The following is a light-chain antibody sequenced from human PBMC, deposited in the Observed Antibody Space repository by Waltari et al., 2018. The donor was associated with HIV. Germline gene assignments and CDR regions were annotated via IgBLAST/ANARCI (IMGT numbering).Light chain of an antibody. CDR3: AAWDDSLSAWL. J-gene: IGLJ2*01. CDR1: SSNIVTNY. V-gene: IGLV1-47*01. Sequence: QSVLTQPPSASGTPGQRVPISRSGSSSNIVTNYVSWYNQFPGTAPQLVVYHTNQRPLGVPDRFSGSKSGTSASLAISGLRSEDEADYYCAAWDDSLSAWLFGGGTRLNVL. CDR2: HTN.